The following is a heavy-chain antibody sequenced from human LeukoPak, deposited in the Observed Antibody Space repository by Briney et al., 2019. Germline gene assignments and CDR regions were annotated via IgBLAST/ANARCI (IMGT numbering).Heavy chain of an antibody. CDR2: IIPIFGIA. V-gene: IGHV1-69*04. D-gene: IGHD2-15*01. Sequence: ASVKVSCKASGGTFSSYAISWVRQAPGQGLEWMGRIIPIFGIANYAQKFQGRVTITADKSTSTAYMELSSLRSEDTAVYYCARPWCGQGYCSGGSWANGALDIWGQGTMVTVSS. J-gene: IGHJ3*02. CDR3: ARPWCGQGYCSGGSWANGALDI. CDR1: GGTFSSYA.